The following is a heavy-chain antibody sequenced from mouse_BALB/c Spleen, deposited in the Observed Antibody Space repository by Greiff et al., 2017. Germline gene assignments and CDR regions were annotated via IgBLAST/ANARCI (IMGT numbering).Heavy chain of an antibody. CDR1: GFTFSSFG. CDR3: ARRYYDYDVFAY. D-gene: IGHD2-4*01. CDR2: ISSGSSTI. V-gene: IGHV5-17*02. J-gene: IGHJ3*01. Sequence: DVMLVESGGGLVQPGGSRKLSCAASGFTFSSFGMHWVRQAPEKGLEWVAYISSGSSTIYYADTVKGRFTISRDNPKNTLFLQMTSLRSEDTAMYDCARRYYDYDVFAYWGQGTLVTVSA.